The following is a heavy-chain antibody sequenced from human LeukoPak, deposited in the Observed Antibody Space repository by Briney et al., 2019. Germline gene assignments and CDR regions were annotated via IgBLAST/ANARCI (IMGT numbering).Heavy chain of an antibody. CDR3: ATDFLRYTGSSDY. J-gene: IGHJ4*02. V-gene: IGHV1-69-2*01. Sequence: ASVKVSCKVSGYIFTDHFIHWVPQAPGKGLEWMGLIHPQNGETIYAEKFQGRVTMTADMSVGIVYITLSSLRSEDTAVYYCATDFLRYTGSSDYWGQGTQVTVSS. CDR2: IHPQNGET. CDR1: GYIFTDHF. D-gene: IGHD3-10*01.